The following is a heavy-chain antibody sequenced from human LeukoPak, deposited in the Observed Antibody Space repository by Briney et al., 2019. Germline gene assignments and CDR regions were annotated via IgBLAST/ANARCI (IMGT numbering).Heavy chain of an antibody. Sequence: GGSLDLSCAASGFGFISYWMHGGRQAPGKGLGGVSRINSDGSSTSYADSVKGRFTISRGNAKNTLYLQMNSLRAEDTAVYYCARTSVVVTVDNWFDPWGQGTLVTVSS. CDR2: INSDGSST. CDR3: ARTSVVVTVDNWFDP. J-gene: IGHJ5*02. V-gene: IGHV3-74*01. CDR1: GFGFISYW. D-gene: IGHD2-21*02.